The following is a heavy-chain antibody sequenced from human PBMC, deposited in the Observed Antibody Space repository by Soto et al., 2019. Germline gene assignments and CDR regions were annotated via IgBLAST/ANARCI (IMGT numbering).Heavy chain of an antibody. D-gene: IGHD5-18*01. Sequence: PGGSLRLSCAASGFTFSSYGMHWVRQAPGKGLEWVAVIWYDGSNKYYADSVKGRFTISRDNSKNTLYLQMNSLRAEDTAVYYCAREVRHSYGYIFDYWGQGTLVTVSS. V-gene: IGHV3-33*01. CDR2: IWYDGSNK. CDR1: GFTFSSYG. CDR3: AREVRHSYGYIFDY. J-gene: IGHJ4*02.